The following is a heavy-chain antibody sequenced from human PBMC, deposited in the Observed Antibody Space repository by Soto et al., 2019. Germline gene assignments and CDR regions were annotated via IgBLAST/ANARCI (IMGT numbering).Heavy chain of an antibody. D-gene: IGHD2-8*01. CDR1: GGYIHNQY. CDR3: ARAKWCSEY. CDR2: MYXAGST. Sequence: EXLSLTCTVSGGYIHNQYWSWIRQPPGTGLGWXGYMYXAGSTSSNPSLXGRVTMSVXTSKKRVPPNLTYLTAEATAIYYCARAKWCSEYWGQGTLVTVCS. V-gene: IGHV4-59*11. J-gene: IGHJ1*01.